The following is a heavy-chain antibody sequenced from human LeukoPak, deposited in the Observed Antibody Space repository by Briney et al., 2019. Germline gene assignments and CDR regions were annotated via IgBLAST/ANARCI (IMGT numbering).Heavy chain of an antibody. CDR2: IYYSGST. V-gene: IGHV4-39*07. CDR3: ARVGLVVVIIDY. Sequence: SETLSLTWTVSGGSISSSSYYWGWIRQPPGKGLEWIGSIYYSGSTYYNPSLKSRVTISVDTSKNQFSLKLSSVTAADTAVYYCARVGLVVVIIDYWGQGTLVTVSS. CDR1: GGSISSSSYY. D-gene: IGHD3-22*01. J-gene: IGHJ4*02.